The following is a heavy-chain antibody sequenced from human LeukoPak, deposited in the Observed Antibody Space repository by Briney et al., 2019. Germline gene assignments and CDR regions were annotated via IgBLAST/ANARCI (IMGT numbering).Heavy chain of an antibody. CDR3: ARDTGAYYDSGGLDY. CDR1: GFTFDDHG. D-gene: IGHD3-22*01. V-gene: IGHV3-21*01. J-gene: IGHJ4*02. CDR2: ISSSSSYI. Sequence: GGSLRLSCAASGFTFDDHGMSWVRQAPGKGLEWVSSISSSSSYIYYADSVKGRFTISRDNAKNSLYLQMNSLRAEDTAVYYCARDTGAYYDSGGLDYWGQGTLVTVSS.